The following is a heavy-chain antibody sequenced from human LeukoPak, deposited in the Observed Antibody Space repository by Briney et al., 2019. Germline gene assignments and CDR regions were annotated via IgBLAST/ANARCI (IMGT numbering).Heavy chain of an antibody. Sequence: PSETLSLTCTVSGGSFSSYYWSWIRQPPGKGLEWIGYIYYSGSTIYNPSLKSRVTISVDTSKNQFSLKLSSVTAADTAVYYCARHPSVGSSGYSGYYYMDVWGKGTTVTVSS. D-gene: IGHD3-22*01. V-gene: IGHV4-59*08. CDR1: GGSFSSYY. CDR2: IYYSGST. CDR3: ARHPSVGSSGYSGYYYMDV. J-gene: IGHJ6*03.